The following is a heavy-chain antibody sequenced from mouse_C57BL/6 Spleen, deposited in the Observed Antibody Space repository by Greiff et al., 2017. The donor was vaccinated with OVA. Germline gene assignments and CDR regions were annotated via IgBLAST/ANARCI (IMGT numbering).Heavy chain of an antibody. V-gene: IGHV1-82*01. CDR1: GYAFSSSW. CDR2: IYPGDGDT. Sequence: VQLQQSGPELVKPGASVKISCKASGYAFSSSWMNWVKQRPGKGLEWIGRIYPGDGDTNYNGKFKGKATLTADKSSSTAYMQLSSLTSEDSAVYFCARRDGYYYYFDYWGQGTTLTVSS. J-gene: IGHJ2*01. D-gene: IGHD2-3*01. CDR3: ARRDGYYYYFDY.